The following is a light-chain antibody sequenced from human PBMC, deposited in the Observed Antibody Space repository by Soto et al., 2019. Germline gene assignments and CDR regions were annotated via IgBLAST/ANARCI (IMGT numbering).Light chain of an antibody. V-gene: IGLV2-8*01. CDR1: SSDVGGYDF. Sequence: QSALTQPPSAYGSPGQSVTISCTGTSSDVGGYDFVSWYQQHPGKAPKLMIFEVNKRPSGVPDRFSGSKSGNTASLTVSGLQAEYEADYYCTSYAGSNTVVFGGGTKLTVL. CDR2: EVN. J-gene: IGLJ2*01. CDR3: TSYAGSNTVV.